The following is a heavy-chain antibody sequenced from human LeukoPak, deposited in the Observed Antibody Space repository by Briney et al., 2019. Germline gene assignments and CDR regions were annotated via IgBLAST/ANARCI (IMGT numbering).Heavy chain of an antibody. CDR1: GGSISSYY. D-gene: IGHD6-13*01. J-gene: IGHJ3*02. CDR3: ARAGAAASPWGNAFDI. V-gene: IGHV4-59*08. Sequence: SETLSLTCTVSGGSISSYYWSWIRQPPGKGLEWIGYIYYSGSTYYNPSLKSRVTISVDTSKNQFSLKLSSVTAADTAVYYCARAGAAASPWGNAFDIWGQGTMVTVSP. CDR2: IYYSGST.